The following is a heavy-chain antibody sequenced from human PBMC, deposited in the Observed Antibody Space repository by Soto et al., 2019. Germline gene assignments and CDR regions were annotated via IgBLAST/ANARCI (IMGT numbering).Heavy chain of an antibody. CDR3: AKALLWFGELSPIEY. Sequence: LRLSCAASGFTFSSYGMHWVRQAPGKGLEWVAVISYDGSNKYYADSVKGRFTISRDNSKNTLYLQMNSLRAEDTAVYYCAKALLWFGELSPIEYWGQGTLVTVSS. D-gene: IGHD3-10*01. V-gene: IGHV3-30*18. CDR2: ISYDGSNK. CDR1: GFTFSSYG. J-gene: IGHJ4*02.